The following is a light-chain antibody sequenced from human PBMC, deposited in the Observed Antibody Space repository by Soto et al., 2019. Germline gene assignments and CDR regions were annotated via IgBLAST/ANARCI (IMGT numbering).Light chain of an antibody. J-gene: IGLJ1*01. V-gene: IGLV2-23*02. CDR1: SSDFGSYNL. Sequence: QSVLTXPASVSGSPGQSITISYTGTSSDFGSYNLVSWYQQHPGKAPKLMIYEVSKRPSGVSNRFSGSKSGNTASLTISGLQAEDEADYYCCSYAGSSTPLVFGTGTKVTVL. CDR3: CSYAGSSTPLV. CDR2: EVS.